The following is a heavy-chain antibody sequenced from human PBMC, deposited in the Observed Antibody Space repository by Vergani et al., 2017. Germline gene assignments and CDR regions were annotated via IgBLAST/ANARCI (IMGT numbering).Heavy chain of an antibody. CDR1: GFTFDDYG. Sequence: EVQLVESGGGVVRPGGSLRLSCAASGFTFDDYGMSWVRQAPGKGLEWVSGISWNSGSIGYADSVKGRFTISRDNAKNSLYLQMNSLRAEDTALYYCAKDIGTSYSSSWYQSDAFDIWGQGTMVTVSS. J-gene: IGHJ3*02. CDR2: ISWNSGSI. V-gene: IGHV3-20*04. CDR3: AKDIGTSYSSSWYQSDAFDI. D-gene: IGHD6-13*01.